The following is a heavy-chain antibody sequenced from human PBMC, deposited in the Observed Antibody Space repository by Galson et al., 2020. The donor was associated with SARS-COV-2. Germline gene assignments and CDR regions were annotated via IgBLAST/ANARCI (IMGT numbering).Heavy chain of an antibody. Sequence: ASVKVSCKASGYTFINYGISWVRQAPGQGLEWMGWISAYNGNTNYAQKLQGRVTMTTDTSTSTAYMELRSLRSDDTAVYFCARAPQIYYYGSGTYYPFFDYWGQGTLVSVSS. V-gene: IGHV1-18*01. CDR1: GYTFINYG. CDR2: ISAYNGNT. D-gene: IGHD3-10*01. CDR3: ARAPQIYYYGSGTYYPFFDY. J-gene: IGHJ4*02.